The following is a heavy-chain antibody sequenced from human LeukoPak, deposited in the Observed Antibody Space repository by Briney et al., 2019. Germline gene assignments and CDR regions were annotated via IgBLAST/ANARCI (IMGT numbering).Heavy chain of an antibody. CDR3: ARVGDSSSSALFDY. V-gene: IGHV4-30-2*01. Sequence: QTSQTLSLTCTVSGGSISSGGYYWSWIRQPPGKGLEWIGYIYHSGSTYYNPSLKSRVTISVDRSKNQFSLKLSSVTAADTAVYYCARVGDSSSSALFDYWGQGTLVTVSS. J-gene: IGHJ4*02. D-gene: IGHD6-6*01. CDR2: IYHSGST. CDR1: GGSISSGGYY.